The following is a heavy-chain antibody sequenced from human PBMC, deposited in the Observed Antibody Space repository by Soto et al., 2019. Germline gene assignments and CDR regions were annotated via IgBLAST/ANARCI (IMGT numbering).Heavy chain of an antibody. CDR1: GGTFSSYT. V-gene: IGHV1-69*02. Sequence: QVQLVQSGAEVKKPGSSVKVSCKASGGTFSSYTISWVRQAPGQGLEWMGRIIPILGIANYAQKFQGRVTITAAKSTSTAYRELSSLRSEDTAVYYCARGPPFYGDRDLEYFQHWGQGTLVTVSS. CDR3: ARGPPFYGDRDLEYFQH. D-gene: IGHD4-17*01. CDR2: IIPILGIA. J-gene: IGHJ1*01.